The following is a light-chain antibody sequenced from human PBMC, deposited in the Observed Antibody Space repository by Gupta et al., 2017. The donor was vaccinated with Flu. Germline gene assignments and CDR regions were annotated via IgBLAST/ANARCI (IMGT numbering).Light chain of an antibody. Sequence: IVITQVPSTLSVSPGERATLSCRASQSVHTNLAWYQQKPAQAPRLLIYGASTRATGTPDRFSGSGFAKHLPLTISARQSDDFAVYYCQQYKNWPSYSFGQGTKLDNK. J-gene: IGKJ2*03. CDR2: GAS. CDR1: QSVHTN. CDR3: QQYKNWPSYS. V-gene: IGKV3-15*01.